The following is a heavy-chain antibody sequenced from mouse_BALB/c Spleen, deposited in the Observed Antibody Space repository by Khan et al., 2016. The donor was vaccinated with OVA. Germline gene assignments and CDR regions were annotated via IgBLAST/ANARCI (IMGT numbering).Heavy chain of an antibody. V-gene: IGHV1-7*01. J-gene: IGHJ2*01. Sequence: QVQLQQSGAELAKPGASVKMSCKASGYTFSNYWIHWVKQRPGQGLEWIGYINPSSGHTYYNQTFNDKATLTTDKSSSTAFMQLSNRTSEDSAVYYCARDRIDYWGQSTTLTVSS. CDR2: INPSSGHT. CDR3: ARDRIDY. CDR1: GYTFSNYW.